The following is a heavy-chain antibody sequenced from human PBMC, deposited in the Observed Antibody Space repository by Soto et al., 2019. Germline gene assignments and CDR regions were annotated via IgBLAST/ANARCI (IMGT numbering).Heavy chain of an antibody. V-gene: IGHV3-48*01. J-gene: IGHJ6*03. CDR2: ISSSSSVI. CDR3: ARDLSWGSNWYYCMDA. Sequence: PGGSLRLSCATSGFILSDCAMNWVRQAPGKGLEWVSYISSSSSVIDYADSVKGRFTVSRDNARNSLYLQMNSLRAEDTAVYYCARDLSWGSNWYYCMDAWGKGTTVTVSS. D-gene: IGHD7-27*01. CDR1: GFILSDCA.